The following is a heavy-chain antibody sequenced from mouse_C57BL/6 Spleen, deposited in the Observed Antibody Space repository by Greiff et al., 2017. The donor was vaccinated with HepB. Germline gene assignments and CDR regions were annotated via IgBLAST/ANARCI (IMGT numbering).Heavy chain of an antibody. CDR2: ISSGSSTI. CDR1: GFTFSDYG. Sequence: EVQLQESGGGLVKPGGSLKLSCAASGFTFSDYGMHWVRQAPEKGLEWVAYISSGSSTIYYADTVKGRFTIARDNAKNTLFLQMTSLRSEDTAMYYCARAWHYYDFWFAYWGQGTLVTVSA. D-gene: IGHD2-4*01. J-gene: IGHJ3*01. V-gene: IGHV5-17*01. CDR3: ARAWHYYDFWFAY.